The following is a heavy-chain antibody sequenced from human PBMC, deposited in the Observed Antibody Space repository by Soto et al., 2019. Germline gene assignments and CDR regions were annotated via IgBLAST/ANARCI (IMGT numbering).Heavy chain of an antibody. CDR1: GFTFSSYG. CDR3: ANSLVVVPSGDYYGMDV. V-gene: IGHV3-30*18. J-gene: IGHJ6*02. Sequence: GGSLRLSCAASGFTFSSYGMHWVRQAPGKGLEWVAVISYDGSNKFYADSVKGRFTISRYNSKNSLYLQMNSLRAEDTAVYYCANSLVVVPSGDYYGMDVWGQGTTVTVSS. D-gene: IGHD3-22*01. CDR2: ISYDGSNK.